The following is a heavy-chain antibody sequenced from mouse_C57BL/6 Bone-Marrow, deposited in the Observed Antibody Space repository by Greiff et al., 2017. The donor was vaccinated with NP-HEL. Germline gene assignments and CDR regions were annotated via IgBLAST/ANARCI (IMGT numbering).Heavy chain of an antibody. CDR2: IYPGNSDT. CDR1: GYTFTSYW. J-gene: IGHJ3*01. D-gene: IGHD2-4*01. V-gene: IGHV1-5*01. CDR3: SSCYDYDDFPAWLAY. Sequence: EVQLQQSGTVLARPGASVKMSCKTSGYTFTSYWMHWVKQRPGQGLEWIGAIYPGNSDTSYNQKFKGKAKLTAVTSASTAYMELSSLTNEDSAVYYGSSCYDYDDFPAWLAYWGQGTLVTVSA.